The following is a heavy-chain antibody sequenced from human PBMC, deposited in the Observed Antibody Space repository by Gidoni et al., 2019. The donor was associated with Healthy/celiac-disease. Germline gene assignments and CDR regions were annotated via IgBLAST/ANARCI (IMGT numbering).Heavy chain of an antibody. D-gene: IGHD2-2*01. Sequence: EVQLVESGGGLVQPGGSLRLSCAASGFTFSSYWIRWVRQAPGKGLEWVANIKQDGSEKYYVDSVKGRFTISRDNAKNSLYLQMNSLRAEDTAVYYCARERLVPQLIAYYYYGMDVWGQGTTVTVSS. V-gene: IGHV3-7*01. CDR3: ARERLVPQLIAYYYYGMDV. CDR2: IKQDGSEK. CDR1: GFTFSSYW. J-gene: IGHJ6*02.